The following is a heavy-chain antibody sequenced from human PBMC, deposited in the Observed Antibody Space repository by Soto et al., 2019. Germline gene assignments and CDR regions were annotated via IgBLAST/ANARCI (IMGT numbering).Heavy chain of an antibody. Sequence: SGGSLRLSCAASGFTFSDCWMHWVRQAPGKGLVWVSRINSDESVTSYADSVKGRFTISRDNAKNTLYLEMNSLRDEDTAVYYCARVGYGSGSYHFDFWGQGTLVTVSS. J-gene: IGHJ4*02. CDR3: ARVGYGSGSYHFDF. CDR2: INSDESVT. D-gene: IGHD3-10*01. CDR1: GFTFSDCW. V-gene: IGHV3-74*01.